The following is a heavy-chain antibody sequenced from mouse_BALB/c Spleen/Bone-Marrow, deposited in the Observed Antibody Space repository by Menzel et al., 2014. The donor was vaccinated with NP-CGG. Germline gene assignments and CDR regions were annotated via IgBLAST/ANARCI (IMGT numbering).Heavy chain of an antibody. D-gene: IGHD4-1*01. J-gene: IGHJ2*01. V-gene: IGHV1S81*02. CDR1: VYTFTSYY. Sequence: VQLQQSGAELVKPGASVKLSCKASVYTFTSYYMHWVKQRPGQGLEWIGEINPSNGGTNFNEKFKSRATLTVDKSSSTAYMQLSSLTSEDSAVYYCTRGRTWDFDYWGQGPTLTVSS. CDR3: TRGRTWDFDY. CDR2: INPSNGGT.